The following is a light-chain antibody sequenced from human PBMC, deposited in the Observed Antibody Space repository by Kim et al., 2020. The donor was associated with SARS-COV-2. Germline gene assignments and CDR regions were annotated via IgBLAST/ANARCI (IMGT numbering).Light chain of an antibody. CDR1: QDIADY. CDR2: HAS. Sequence: DIQMTQSPSSLSASVGDRLTITCQASQDIADYLNWYHQKPGKAPNLLIYHASNLESGVPSRFSGSRSGTHFTFTINSLQAEDIGTYYCQQYDSLSYTFGQGTKLEI. J-gene: IGKJ2*01. CDR3: QQYDSLSYT. V-gene: IGKV1-33*01.